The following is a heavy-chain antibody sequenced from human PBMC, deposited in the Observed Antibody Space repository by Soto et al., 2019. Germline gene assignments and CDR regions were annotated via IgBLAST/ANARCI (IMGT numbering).Heavy chain of an antibody. CDR3: ARGARVRGAIGNWFDP. V-gene: IGHV4-59*01. D-gene: IGHD3-10*01. Sequence: PSETLSLTCTVSGGSISSYYWSWIRQPPGKGLEWIGYIYYSGSTNYNPSLKSRVTISVDTSKNQFSLKLSSVTAADTAVYYCARGARVRGAIGNWFDPWGQGTLVTVSS. CDR2: IYYSGST. CDR1: GGSISSYY. J-gene: IGHJ5*02.